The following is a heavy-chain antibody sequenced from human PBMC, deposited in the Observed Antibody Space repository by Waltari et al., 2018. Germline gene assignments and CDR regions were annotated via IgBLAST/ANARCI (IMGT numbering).Heavy chain of an antibody. CDR3: ARSGAGGTTFGYYYYYMDV. Sequence: QVTLKESGPVLVKPTETLTLTCTVSGFSLSTARMGVSWLRQPPGKALEWLAHIFSNDEKSYSTSLKSRLTISKDTSKSQVVLTMTNMDPVDTATYYCARSGAGGTTFGYYYYYMDVWGKGTTVTISS. CDR1: GFSLSTARMG. CDR2: IFSNDEK. J-gene: IGHJ6*03. D-gene: IGHD1-7*01. V-gene: IGHV2-26*01.